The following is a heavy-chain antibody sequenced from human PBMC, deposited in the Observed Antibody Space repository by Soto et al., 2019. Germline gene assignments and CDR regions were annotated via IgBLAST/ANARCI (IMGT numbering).Heavy chain of an antibody. Sequence: QVQLVQSGAEGKKPGASVKVSCKASGYTFTQYGISWVRQAPGQGLAWMGWISAFNGNTKYVENFQDRVTMTTDTSTNTSYMELRSLRSDDPAMYYCARVYGSGSYIAFDIWGQGTMVTVSS. CDR1: GYTFTQYG. CDR3: ARVYGSGSYIAFDI. CDR2: ISAFNGNT. D-gene: IGHD3-10*01. V-gene: IGHV1-18*01. J-gene: IGHJ3*02.